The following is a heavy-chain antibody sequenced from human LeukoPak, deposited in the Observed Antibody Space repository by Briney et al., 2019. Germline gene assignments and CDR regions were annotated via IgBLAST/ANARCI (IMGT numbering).Heavy chain of an antibody. D-gene: IGHD1-1*01. CDR2: ISSSSSTI. V-gene: IGHV3-48*04. Sequence: PGGSLRLSCAASGFTFSSYSMNWVRQAPGKGLEWVSYISSSSSTIYYADSVKGRFTISRDNAKNSLYLQMNSLRAEDTAVYYCARFDGRNDGAFDYWGQGTLVTVSS. J-gene: IGHJ4*02. CDR1: GFTFSSYS. CDR3: ARFDGRNDGAFDY.